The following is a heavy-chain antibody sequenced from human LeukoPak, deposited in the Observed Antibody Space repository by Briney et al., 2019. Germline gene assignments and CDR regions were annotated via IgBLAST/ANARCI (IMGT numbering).Heavy chain of an antibody. CDR2: IYYSGST. Sequence: SETLSLTCTVSGGSISSYYWSWIRQPPGKGLEWIGYIYYSGSTNYNPSLKSRVTISVDTSKNQFSLKLSSVTVADTAVYYCARESREYGSGSYYRREVWFDPWGQGTLVTVSS. J-gene: IGHJ5*02. CDR3: ARESREYGSGSYYRREVWFDP. V-gene: IGHV4-59*01. D-gene: IGHD3-10*01. CDR1: GGSISSYY.